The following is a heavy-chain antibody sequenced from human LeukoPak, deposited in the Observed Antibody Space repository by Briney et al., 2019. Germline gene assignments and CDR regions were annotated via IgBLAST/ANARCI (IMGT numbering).Heavy chain of an antibody. D-gene: IGHD2-15*01. CDR2: ISVYNGNT. J-gene: IGHJ5*02. CDR1: GYTFTSHG. CDR3: ATIGYCSGGSCWLPP. V-gene: IGHV1-18*01. Sequence: ASVKVSCKASGYTFTSHGITWVRQAPGQGLEWMGWISVYNGNTNYAQKVQARVTMTTDTSTSTAYMELSSLRSEDTAVYYCATIGYCSGGSCWLPPWGQGTLVTVSS.